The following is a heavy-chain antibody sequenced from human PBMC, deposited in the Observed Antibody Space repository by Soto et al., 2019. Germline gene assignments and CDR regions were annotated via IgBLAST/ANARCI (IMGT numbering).Heavy chain of an antibody. V-gene: IGHV3-48*03. D-gene: IGHD6-19*01. Sequence: LRLSCATSGFTFSSYEMNWVRQAPGKGPEWVSYISESGTTISYADSVKGRFTISRDNSKNTLYLQMNSLRAEDTAVYYCAKVRVAGTRYWYYFDYWGQGTLVTVSS. CDR3: AKVRVAGTRYWYYFDY. J-gene: IGHJ4*02. CDR2: ISESGTTI. CDR1: GFTFSSYE.